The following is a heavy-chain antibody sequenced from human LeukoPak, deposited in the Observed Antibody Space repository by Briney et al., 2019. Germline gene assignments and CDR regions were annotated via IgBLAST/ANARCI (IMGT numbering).Heavy chain of an antibody. D-gene: IGHD1-1*01. Sequence: WASVKVSCKASGGTFSSYAISWVRQAPGQGLEWMGGIIPIFGTANYAQKFQGRVTITADKSTSTAYMELSSLRSEDTAVYYCARVNATYYYYYMDVWGKGTTVTVSS. J-gene: IGHJ6*03. CDR1: GGTFSSYA. V-gene: IGHV1-69*06. CDR3: ARVNATYYYYYMDV. CDR2: IIPIFGTA.